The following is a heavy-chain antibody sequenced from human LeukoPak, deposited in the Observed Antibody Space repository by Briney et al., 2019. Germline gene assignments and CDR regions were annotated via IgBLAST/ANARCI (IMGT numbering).Heavy chain of an antibody. CDR2: IYHSGST. J-gene: IGHJ4*02. D-gene: IGHD2-15*01. V-gene: IGHV4-4*02. CDR3: ARLCSGGSCSSYFDY. CDR1: GGSISSGNW. Sequence: SETLSLTCAVSGGSISSGNWWSWVRQPPGKGLDWIGEIYHSGSTNYNPSLKSRVTISVDKSKNQFSLKLSSVTAADTAVYYCARLCSGGSCSSYFDYWGQGTLVTVSS.